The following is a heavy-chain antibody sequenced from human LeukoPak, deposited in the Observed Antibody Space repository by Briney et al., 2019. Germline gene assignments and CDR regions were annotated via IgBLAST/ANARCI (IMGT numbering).Heavy chain of an antibody. Sequence: SETLSLTCTVSGGSISSYYWSWIRQPPGKGLEWIGYIYYSGSTNYNPSLKSRVTISVDTSKNQFSLKLSSVTAADPAVYYCARPIIPGDAFDIWGQGKMVTVSS. D-gene: IGHD3-3*01. CDR1: GGSISSYY. J-gene: IGHJ3*02. CDR2: IYYSGST. CDR3: ARPIIPGDAFDI. V-gene: IGHV4-59*08.